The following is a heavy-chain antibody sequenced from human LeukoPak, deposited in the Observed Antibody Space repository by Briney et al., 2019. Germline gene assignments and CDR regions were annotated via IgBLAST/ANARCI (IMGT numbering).Heavy chain of an antibody. CDR2: ISSSSSSTV. CDR1: GYTFSSYS. V-gene: IGHV3-48*04. Sequence: GGSLRLSCAASGYTFSSYSMNWVRQAPGKGLEWVSYISSSSSSTVYYADSVKGRFTISRDNAKNSLYLQMNSLRAEDTAVYYCAKDRQQLVPRSFDYWGQGTLVTVSS. D-gene: IGHD6-6*01. CDR3: AKDRQQLVPRSFDY. J-gene: IGHJ4*02.